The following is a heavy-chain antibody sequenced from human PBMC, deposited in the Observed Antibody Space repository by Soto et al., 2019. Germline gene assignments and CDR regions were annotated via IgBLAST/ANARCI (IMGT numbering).Heavy chain of an antibody. CDR3: AREGYQLPLDY. V-gene: IGHV3-30-3*01. CDR2: ISYDGSNK. Sequence: PGGSLRLSCAASGFTFSSYAMHWVRQAPGKGLEWVAVISYDGSNKYYADSVKGRFTISRDNSKNTLYLQMNSLRAEDTAVYYCAREGYQLPLDYWGQGTLVTVSS. D-gene: IGHD2-2*01. J-gene: IGHJ4*02. CDR1: GFTFSSYA.